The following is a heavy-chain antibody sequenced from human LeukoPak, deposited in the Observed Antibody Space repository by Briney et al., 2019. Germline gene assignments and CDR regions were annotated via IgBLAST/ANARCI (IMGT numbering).Heavy chain of an antibody. CDR2: ISYSGTT. J-gene: IGHJ3*02. CDR3: ARDKGLPQAFDI. Sequence: SETLSLTCTVSGGSISSFYWSWIRQPPGKGLEYIGYISYSGTTSYNPSLKSRVTISVDTSKNQFSLKLTSVTAADTAVYYCARDKGLPQAFDIWGQGTMVTVSS. D-gene: IGHD5/OR15-5a*01. CDR1: GGSISSFY. V-gene: IGHV4-59*01.